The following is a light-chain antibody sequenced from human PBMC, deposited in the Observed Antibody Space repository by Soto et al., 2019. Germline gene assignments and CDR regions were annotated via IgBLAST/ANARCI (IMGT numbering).Light chain of an antibody. V-gene: IGKV1-5*01. Sequence: DIRMTQSPSTLSASVGDRVTITCRASQSISGWLAWYQQKPGKAPNLLISDASSLESGVPSRFSGSVSGTEFTLTISGLQPDDFATYYCQQYSSYSSFGQGTKLEIK. CDR2: DAS. CDR3: QQYSSYSS. CDR1: QSISGW. J-gene: IGKJ2*01.